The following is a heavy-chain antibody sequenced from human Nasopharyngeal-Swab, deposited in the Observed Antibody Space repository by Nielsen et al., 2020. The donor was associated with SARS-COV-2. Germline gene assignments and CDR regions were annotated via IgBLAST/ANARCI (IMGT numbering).Heavy chain of an antibody. Sequence: ASVKVSCKVSGYTLTELFMHWVRQAPGQGLEWMGWINPNSDGTNYAQKFQGRVTMTRDTSISTAYMELSRLRSDDTAVYYCARDGSSSWYEQLDYWGQGTLVTVSS. V-gene: IGHV1-2*02. J-gene: IGHJ4*02. CDR2: INPNSDGT. D-gene: IGHD6-13*01. CDR3: ARDGSSSWYEQLDY. CDR1: GYTLTELF.